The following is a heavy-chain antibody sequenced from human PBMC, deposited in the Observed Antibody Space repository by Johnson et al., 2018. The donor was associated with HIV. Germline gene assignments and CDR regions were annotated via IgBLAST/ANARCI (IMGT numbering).Heavy chain of an antibody. CDR1: GFTVSSNY. CDR3: ARDSVILVDGAFDI. CDR2: IYSGGST. V-gene: IGHV3-66*01. J-gene: IGHJ3*02. Sequence: EVQLVESGGGLVQPGGSLRLSCAVSGFTVSSNYITWVRQAPGKGLEWISVIYSGGSTYYADSVKGRFTISRDNSKNTLYLQMNSLRAEDTAVYYCARDSVILVDGAFDIWGQGTMVTVSS. D-gene: IGHD2-15*01.